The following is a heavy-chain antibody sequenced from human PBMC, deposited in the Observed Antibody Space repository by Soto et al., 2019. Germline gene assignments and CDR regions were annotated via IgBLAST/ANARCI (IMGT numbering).Heavy chain of an antibody. CDR1: GFTFSSYG. Sequence: QVQLVESGGGVVQPGRSLRLSCAASGFTFSSYGMHWVRQAPGKGLEWVAVISYDGSNKYYADSVKGRFTISRDNSKNKLYLQMNSLRAEDTAVYYCATPQCRVGATIDYWGQGTLVTVSS. D-gene: IGHD1-26*01. CDR3: ATPQCRVGATIDY. V-gene: IGHV3-30*03. CDR2: ISYDGSNK. J-gene: IGHJ4*02.